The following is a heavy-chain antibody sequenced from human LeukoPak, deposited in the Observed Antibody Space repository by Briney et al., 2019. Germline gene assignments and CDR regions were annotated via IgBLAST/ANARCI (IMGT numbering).Heavy chain of an antibody. D-gene: IGHD6-6*01. CDR3: ARGGSARPDY. CDR2: ISVSGDNT. Sequence: GGSLRLSCAASGFTFSNYAMTWVRQAPGKGLEWVSAISVSGDNTYYADSVKGRFTISRDSARSSLYLQVNSLRAEDTAVYYCARGGSARPDYWGQGTLVTVSS. CDR1: GFTFSNYA. J-gene: IGHJ4*02. V-gene: IGHV3-23*01.